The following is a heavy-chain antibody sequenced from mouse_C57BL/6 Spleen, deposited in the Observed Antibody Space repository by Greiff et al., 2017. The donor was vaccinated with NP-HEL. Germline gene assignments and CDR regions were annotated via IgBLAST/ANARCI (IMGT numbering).Heavy chain of an antibody. CDR2: IDPSDSYT. CDR3: ARGEGNYDGY. J-gene: IGHJ2*01. V-gene: IGHV1-50*01. CDR1: GYTFTSSW. D-gene: IGHD2-1*01. Sequence: QVQLQQPGAELVKPGASVKLSCKASGYTFTSSWMPWVKPRPGQGLEWIGEIDPSDSYTNYNQKFKGKATLTVDTSSSTAYMQLSSLTSEDSAVYYCARGEGNYDGYWGQGTTLTVSS.